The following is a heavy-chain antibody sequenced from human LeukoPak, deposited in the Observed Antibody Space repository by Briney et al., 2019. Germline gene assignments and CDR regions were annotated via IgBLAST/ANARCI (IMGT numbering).Heavy chain of an antibody. V-gene: IGHV4-39*07. J-gene: IGHJ6*03. Sequence: SDTLSLTCTVSGDSISSRSYYWGWIRQPPGKGLEWIGSIYYSGSTYYNPSLKSRVTISVNTSKNQFSLKLRSVTAADTALYYCARASEDYYYYMDVWGKGTTVTISS. CDR1: GDSISSRSYY. CDR2: IYYSGST. D-gene: IGHD1-14*01. CDR3: ARASEDYYYYMDV.